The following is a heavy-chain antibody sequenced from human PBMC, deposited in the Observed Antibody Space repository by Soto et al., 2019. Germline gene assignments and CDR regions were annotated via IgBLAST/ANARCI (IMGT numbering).Heavy chain of an antibody. CDR1: GSTFADKP. J-gene: IGHJ5*02. CDR3: ARNKYGDYIRWWLDH. CDR2: INPKSGDT. Sequence: SVGVSCKASGSTFADKPVHCLRRATGQDFEWMGWINPKSGDTKYAQKFQGRVTMTRDTSIDTAYMEVTSLTSDDTATYYGARNKYGDYIRWWLDHWGQGTLVPV. V-gene: IGHV1-2*02. D-gene: IGHD4-17*01.